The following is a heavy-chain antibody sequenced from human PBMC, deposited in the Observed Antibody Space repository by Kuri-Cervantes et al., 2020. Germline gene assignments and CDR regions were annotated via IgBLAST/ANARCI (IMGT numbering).Heavy chain of an antibody. D-gene: IGHD6-19*01. J-gene: IGHJ4*02. Sequence: ASVKVSCKASGYTFTGYYIHWVRQATGQGLEWMGWMNPNSGNTGYAQKFQGRVTMTRNTSISTAYMELSSLRSEDTAVYYCARRYSSGWSFDYWGQGTLVTVSS. CDR3: ARRYSSGWSFDY. CDR1: GYTFTGYY. V-gene: IGHV1-8*02. CDR2: MNPNSGNT.